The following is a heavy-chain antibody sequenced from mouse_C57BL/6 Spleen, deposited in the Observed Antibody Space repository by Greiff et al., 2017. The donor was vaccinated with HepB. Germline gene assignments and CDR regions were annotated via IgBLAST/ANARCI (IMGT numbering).Heavy chain of an antibody. V-gene: IGHV5-17*01. CDR3: ARPHYYGSSYDFDV. CDR2: ISSGSSTI. CDR1: GFTFSDYG. Sequence: EVQVVESGGGLVKPGGSLKLSCAASGFTFSDYGMHWVRQAPEKGLEWVAYISSGSSTIYYADTVKGRFTISRDNAKNTLFLQMTSLRSEDTAMYYCARPHYYGSSYDFDVWGTGTTVTVSS. J-gene: IGHJ1*03. D-gene: IGHD1-1*01.